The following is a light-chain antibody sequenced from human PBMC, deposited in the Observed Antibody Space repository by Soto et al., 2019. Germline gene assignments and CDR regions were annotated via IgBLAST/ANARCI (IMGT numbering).Light chain of an antibody. Sequence: QLVLTQSPSASASLGASVKLTCTLSSGHSSYAIAWHQQQPEKGPRYLMKLNSDGSHSKGDGIPDRFSGSSSGAERYLTISSLQAEDEADYYCQTWGTVTLVFGGGTKLTVL. CDR3: QTWGTVTLV. CDR1: SGHSSYA. V-gene: IGLV4-69*01. CDR2: LNSDGSH. J-gene: IGLJ2*01.